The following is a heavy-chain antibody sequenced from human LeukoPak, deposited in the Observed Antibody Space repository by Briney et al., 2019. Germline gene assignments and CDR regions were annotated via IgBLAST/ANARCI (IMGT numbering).Heavy chain of an antibody. CDR3: ARAPINTITMVLGINYYYYMDV. V-gene: IGHV1-18*01. D-gene: IGHD3-10*01. Sequence: ASVKVSCKASGYTFTSYGISWVRQAPGQGLEWMGWISAYNGNTNYAQKLQGRVTMTTDTSTSTAYMELRSLRSDDTAVYHCARAPINTITMVLGINYYYYMDVWGKGTTVTVSS. J-gene: IGHJ6*03. CDR1: GYTFTSYG. CDR2: ISAYNGNT.